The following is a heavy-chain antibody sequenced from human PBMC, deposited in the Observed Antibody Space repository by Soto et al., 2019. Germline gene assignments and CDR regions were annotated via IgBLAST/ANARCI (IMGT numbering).Heavy chain of an antibody. CDR1: GFAFSFYA. J-gene: IGHJ4*02. CDR3: TSTYSSNWYAGN. Sequence: GGSLRLSCVGSGFAFSFYAMTWVRQAPGKGLEWVSGIGGTGARTHYADSVKARFTISRDNSRNTLYLQMNSLRAEDTAVYYCTSTYSSNWYAGNWGQGTLVTV. CDR2: IGGTGART. V-gene: IGHV3-23*01. D-gene: IGHD6-13*01.